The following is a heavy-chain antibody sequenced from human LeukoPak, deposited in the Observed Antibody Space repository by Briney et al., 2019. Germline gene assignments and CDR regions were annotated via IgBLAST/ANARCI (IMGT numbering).Heavy chain of an antibody. D-gene: IGHD1-26*01. CDR1: GFTFDDYA. V-gene: IGHV3-9*01. Sequence: GGSLRLSCAASGFTFDDYAMHWVRQAPGKGLEWVSGISWNSGSIGYADSVKGRFTISRDNAKNPLYLQMNSLRAEDTALYYCAKDIKPYSGSPEFDPWGQGTLVTVSS. CDR2: ISWNSGSI. CDR3: AKDIKPYSGSPEFDP. J-gene: IGHJ5*02.